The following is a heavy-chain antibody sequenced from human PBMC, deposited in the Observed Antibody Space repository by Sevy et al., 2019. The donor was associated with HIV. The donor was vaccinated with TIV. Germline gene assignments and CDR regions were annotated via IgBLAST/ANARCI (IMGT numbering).Heavy chain of an antibody. D-gene: IGHD6-19*01. Sequence: SETLSLTSTVSGGSISSYYWSWIRQPPGKGLEWIGYIYYSGSTNYNPSLKSRVTISVDTSKNQFSLKLSSVTAADTAVYYCARVAVADNGYYYYYMDVWGKGTTVTVSS. CDR3: ARVAVADNGYYYYYMDV. CDR1: GGSISSYY. V-gene: IGHV4-59*01. J-gene: IGHJ6*03. CDR2: IYYSGST.